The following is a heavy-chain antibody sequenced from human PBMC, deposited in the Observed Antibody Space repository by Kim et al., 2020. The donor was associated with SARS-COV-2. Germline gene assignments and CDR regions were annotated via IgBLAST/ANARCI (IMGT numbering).Heavy chain of an antibody. J-gene: IGHJ6*02. CDR1: GYTFTGYY. CDR2: INPNSGGT. Sequence: ASVKVSCKASGYTFTGYYMHWVRQAPGQGLEWMGWINPNSGGTNYAQKFQGWVTMTRDTSISTAYMELSRLRSDDTAVYYCARGDGSDYYYYGMDVWGQGTTVTVSS. V-gene: IGHV1-2*04. CDR3: ARGDGSDYYYYGMDV.